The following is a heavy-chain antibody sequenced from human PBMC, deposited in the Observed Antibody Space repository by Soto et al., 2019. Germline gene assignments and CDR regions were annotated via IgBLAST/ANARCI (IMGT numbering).Heavy chain of an antibody. CDR1: GGSISSGGYY. J-gene: IGHJ4*02. CDR3: ATNYYGSGSYYDY. CDR2: IYYSGST. V-gene: IGHV4-31*03. D-gene: IGHD3-10*01. Sequence: QVQLQESGPGLVKPSQTLSLTCTVSGGSISSGGYYWSWIRQHPGKGLEWIGNIYYSGSTYYNPSLKSRVTISVDTSKNQFSLKLSSVTAADTAVYYCATNYYGSGSYYDYWGQGTLVTVSS.